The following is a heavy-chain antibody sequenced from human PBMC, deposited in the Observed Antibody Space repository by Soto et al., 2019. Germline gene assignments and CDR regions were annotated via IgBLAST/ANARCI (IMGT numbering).Heavy chain of an antibody. CDR1: GYTFTSYG. D-gene: IGHD3-10*01. J-gene: IGHJ6*02. CDR3: ARVGVYYYGSGSYYDYYGMDV. Sequence: GASVKVSCKASGYTFTSYGISWVRQAPGQGLEWMGWISAYNGNTNYAQKLQGRVTMTTDTSTSTAYMELRSLRSDDTAVYYCARVGVYYYGSGSYYDYYGMDVWGQGTRVTVSS. V-gene: IGHV1-18*04. CDR2: ISAYNGNT.